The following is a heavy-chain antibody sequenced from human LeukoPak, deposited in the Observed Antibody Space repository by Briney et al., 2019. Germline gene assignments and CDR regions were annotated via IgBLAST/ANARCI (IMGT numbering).Heavy chain of an antibody. CDR2: ISGSGGST. V-gene: IGHV3-23*01. J-gene: IGHJ5*02. CDR3: AKDPEEDYDFWSGYSPNWFDP. Sequence: GGSLRLSCAASGFTFSSYAMSWVRQAPGKGLEWVSAISGSGGSTYYADSVKGRFTISRDNSKNTLYLQMNSLRAEDTAVYYCAKDPEEDYDFWSGYSPNWFDPWGQGTLVTVSS. D-gene: IGHD3-3*01. CDR1: GFTFSSYA.